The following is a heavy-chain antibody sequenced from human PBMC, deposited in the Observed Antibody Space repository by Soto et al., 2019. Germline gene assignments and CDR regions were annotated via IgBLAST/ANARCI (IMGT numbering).Heavy chain of an antibody. CDR1: GGSFSGYY. Sequence: XATLSLTCAVYGGSFSGYYWSWIRQPPGKGLEWIGEINHSGSTNYNPSLKSRVTISVDTSKNQFSLKLSSVTAADTAVYYCARVGRYYGMDVWGQGTTVTVSS. CDR3: ARVGRYYGMDV. J-gene: IGHJ6*02. V-gene: IGHV4-34*01. CDR2: INHSGST.